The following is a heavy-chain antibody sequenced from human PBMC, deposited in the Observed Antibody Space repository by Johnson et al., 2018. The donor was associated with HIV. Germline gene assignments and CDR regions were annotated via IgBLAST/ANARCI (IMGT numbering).Heavy chain of an antibody. CDR2: IKQDGSEK. Sequence: VQLVESGGGVVRPGGSLRLSCEASGFTFDDYGMTWVRQAPGKGLEWVANIKQDGSEKNYLDSVKGRFTISRDNAKNALFLHMNSLRVEDTAVYYCARGNLYYSPAAFALWCQWTMVTVSS. D-gene: IGHD3-10*01. J-gene: IGHJ3*01. CDR1: GFTFDDYG. CDR3: ARGNLYYSPAAFAL. V-gene: IGHV3-7*01.